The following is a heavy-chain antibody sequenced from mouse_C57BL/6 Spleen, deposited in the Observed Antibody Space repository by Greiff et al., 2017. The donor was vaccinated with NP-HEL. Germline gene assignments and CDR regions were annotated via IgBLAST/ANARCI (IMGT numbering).Heavy chain of an antibody. Sequence: VKLMESDAELVKPGASVKISCKVSGYTFTDHTIHWMKQRPEQGLEWIGYIYPRDGSTKYNEKFKGKATLTADKSSSTAYMQLNSLTSEDSAVYFCARGVYYGNPWFAYWGQGTLVTVSA. D-gene: IGHD2-1*01. V-gene: IGHV1-78*01. CDR1: GYTFTDHT. CDR2: IYPRDGST. J-gene: IGHJ3*01. CDR3: ARGVYYGNPWFAY.